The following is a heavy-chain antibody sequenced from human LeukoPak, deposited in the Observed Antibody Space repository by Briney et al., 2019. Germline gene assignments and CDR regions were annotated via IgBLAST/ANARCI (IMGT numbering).Heavy chain of an antibody. CDR1: GGSISSYY. V-gene: IGHV4-59*01. J-gene: IGHJ4*02. D-gene: IGHD5-18*01. CDR3: ARAMAAWAVTFDY. CDR2: IYYSGST. Sequence: PSETLSLTCTVSGGSISSYYWSWIRQPPGKGLEWIGYIYYSGSTNYNPSLKSRVTISVDTSKNQFSLKLSSVTAADTAVYYCARAMAAWAVTFDYWGQGTLVTVSS.